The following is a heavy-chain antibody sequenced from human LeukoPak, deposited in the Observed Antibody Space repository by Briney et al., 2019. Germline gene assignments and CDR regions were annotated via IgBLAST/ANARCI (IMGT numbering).Heavy chain of an antibody. V-gene: IGHV3-48*01. CDR3: ARDRPYYSYCFDI. CDR1: GFTFTSYS. J-gene: IGHJ3*02. Sequence: GGSLRLSCAASGFTFTSYSMNWVRQAPGKGLKWVSYISSSGSTISYADSVKGRFTISRDNAKNSLYLQMNSLRAEDTAVYYCARDRPYYSYCFDIWGQGTMVTVSS. CDR2: ISSSGSTI. D-gene: IGHD2-21*01.